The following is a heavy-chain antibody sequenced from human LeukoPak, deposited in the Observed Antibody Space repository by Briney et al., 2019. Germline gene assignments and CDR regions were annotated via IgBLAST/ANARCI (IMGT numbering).Heavy chain of an antibody. Sequence: GGSLRLSCAASGFTFSSYSMNWVRQAPGKGLEWVSYISSSSSYIYYADSVKGRFTISRDNAKNSPYLQMNSLRAEDTAVYYCARESPDSRNYFDYWGQGTLVTVSS. CDR3: ARESPDSRNYFDY. J-gene: IGHJ4*02. CDR2: ISSSSSYI. CDR1: GFTFSSYS. V-gene: IGHV3-21*01.